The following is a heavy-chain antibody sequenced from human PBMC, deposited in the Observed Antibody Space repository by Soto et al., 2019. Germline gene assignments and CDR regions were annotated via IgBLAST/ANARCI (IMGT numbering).Heavy chain of an antibody. D-gene: IGHD2-8*01. V-gene: IGHV1-2*04. CDR3: ARGHSTDCSNGVCSFFYNHEMDV. J-gene: IGHJ6*02. Sequence: ASVKVSCKASGYSFTDYHIHWVRQAPGQGLEWLGRINPKSGGTSTAQKFQGWVTMTRDRSIGTVYMELTRLRSDDTAVYFCARGHSTDCSNGVCSFFYNHEMDVWGQGTTVTVSS. CDR1: GYSFTDYH. CDR2: INPKSGGT.